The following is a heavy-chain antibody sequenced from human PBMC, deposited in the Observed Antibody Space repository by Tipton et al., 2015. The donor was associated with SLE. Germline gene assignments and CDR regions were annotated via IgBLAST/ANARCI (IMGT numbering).Heavy chain of an antibody. CDR2: ISSSGSTI. Sequence: SLRLSCAASGFTFSDYYMSWIRQAPGKGLEWVSYISSSGSTIYYADSVKGRFTISRDNAKNSLYLQMNSLRAEDTAVYYCARDWVEWEGAFDIWAQGTMVTVSS. V-gene: IGHV3-11*01. CDR3: ARDWVEWEGAFDI. CDR1: GFTFSDYY. D-gene: IGHD1-26*01. J-gene: IGHJ3*02.